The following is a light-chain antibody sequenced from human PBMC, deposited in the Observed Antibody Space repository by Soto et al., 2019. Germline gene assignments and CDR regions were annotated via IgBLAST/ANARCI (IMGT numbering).Light chain of an antibody. CDR3: QQYNNWPPIT. CDR1: QSVRNN. CDR2: DAT. Sequence: EVVMTQSPATLSVSPGERATLSCKASQSVRNNLVWYLQKPGQAPRPIIYDATTRATGIPVRFSGSGSGTEFTLTISSLQSEDSAVYYCQQYNNWPPITFGQGTRLEIK. J-gene: IGKJ5*01. V-gene: IGKV3-15*01.